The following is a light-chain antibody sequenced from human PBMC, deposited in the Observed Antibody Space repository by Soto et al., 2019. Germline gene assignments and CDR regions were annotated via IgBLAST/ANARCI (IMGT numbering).Light chain of an antibody. CDR1: SSDVGSYNL. CDR3: CSYAGSSTHAV. CDR2: EGS. Sequence: QSALTQPASVSGSPGQSITISCTGTSSDVGSYNLVSWYQQHPGKAPKLMIYEGSKRPSGVSNRFSGPKSGNTASLTISGLQAEDEADYYCCSYAGSSTHAVFGGGTQLTVL. J-gene: IGLJ7*01. V-gene: IGLV2-23*01.